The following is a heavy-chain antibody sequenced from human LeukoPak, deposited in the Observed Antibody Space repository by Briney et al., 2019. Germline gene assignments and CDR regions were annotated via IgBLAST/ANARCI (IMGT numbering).Heavy chain of an antibody. CDR3: ARVGRLRGGDDAFDI. CDR1: GYTFASYG. V-gene: IGHV1-18*01. Sequence: ASVKVSCKASGYTFASYGISWVRQAPGQGLEWMGWISAYNGNTNYAQKLQGRVTMTTDTSTSTAYMELRSLRSDDTAVYYCARVGRLRGGDDAFDIWGQGTMVTVSS. J-gene: IGHJ3*02. CDR2: ISAYNGNT. D-gene: IGHD4-17*01.